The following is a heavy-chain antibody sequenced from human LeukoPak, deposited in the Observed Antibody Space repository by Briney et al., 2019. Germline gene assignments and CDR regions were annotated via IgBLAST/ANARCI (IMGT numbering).Heavy chain of an antibody. V-gene: IGHV3-21*01. CDR1: GFTFSSYS. CDR3: AKSPVIDGYSGHDYFDY. CDR2: ISSSSSYI. J-gene: IGHJ4*02. D-gene: IGHD5-12*01. Sequence: GGSLRLSCAASGFTFSSYSMNWVRQAPGKGLEWVSSISSSSSYIYYADSVKGRFTISRDNSKNTLYLQMNSLRAEDTAVYYCAKSPVIDGYSGHDYFDYWGQGTLVTVSS.